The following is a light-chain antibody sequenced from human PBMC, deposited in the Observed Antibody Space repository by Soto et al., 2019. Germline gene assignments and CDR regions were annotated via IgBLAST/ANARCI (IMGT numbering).Light chain of an antibody. Sequence: QPVLTQSPSASASLGASVKLTCTLSSGHSNYAIAWHQQQPEKGSRYLMKLNRDGSHSKGDGIPNRFSGSSSGAERYLTISSLQSEDEADYYCQTWGTGIVIFGGGTKLTVL. J-gene: IGLJ2*01. V-gene: IGLV4-69*01. CDR3: QTWGTGIVI. CDR2: LNRDGSH. CDR1: SGHSNYA.